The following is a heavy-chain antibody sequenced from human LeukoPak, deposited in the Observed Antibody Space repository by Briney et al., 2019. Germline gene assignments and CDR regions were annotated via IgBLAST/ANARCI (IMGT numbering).Heavy chain of an antibody. Sequence: GGSLRPSCAASGFTFSSYAMSWVRQAPGKGLEWVSAISGSGGSTYYADSVKGRFTISRDNSKNTLYLQMNSLRAEGTAVYYCAKDVDSSGYYLYWYFDLWGRGTLVTVSS. J-gene: IGHJ2*01. D-gene: IGHD3-22*01. CDR3: AKDVDSSGYYLYWYFDL. CDR1: GFTFSSYA. V-gene: IGHV3-23*01. CDR2: ISGSGGST.